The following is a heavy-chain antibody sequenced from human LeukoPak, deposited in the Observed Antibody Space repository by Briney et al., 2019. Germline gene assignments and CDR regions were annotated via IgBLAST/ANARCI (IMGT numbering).Heavy chain of an antibody. J-gene: IGHJ5*02. Sequence: SETLSLTCTVSDDSISDYYRGWIRQPPGKGLEWIGYFYNSGRSTYNPSLTSRVTLSADTSKNQFSLKLTSVTAADTAVYYCARSLWLFSPYFDTWGQGILVTVSS. CDR3: ARSLWLFSPYFDT. D-gene: IGHD3-10*01. CDR2: FYNSGRS. V-gene: IGHV4-59*12. CDR1: DDSISDYY.